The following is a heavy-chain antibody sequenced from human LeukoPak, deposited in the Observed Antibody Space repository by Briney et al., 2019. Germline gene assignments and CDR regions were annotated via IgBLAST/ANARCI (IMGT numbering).Heavy chain of an antibody. CDR1: GGSISSYY. D-gene: IGHD5-24*01. Sequence: KPSETLSLTCTVSGGSISSYYWSWIRQPAGKGLEWIGRIYTSGSTNYNPSLKSRVTISVDTSKNQFSLKLSSVTAADTAVYYCAREVFDGYNPPNFDYWGQGTLVTVSS. V-gene: IGHV4-4*07. CDR2: IYTSGST. CDR3: AREVFDGYNPPNFDY. J-gene: IGHJ4*02.